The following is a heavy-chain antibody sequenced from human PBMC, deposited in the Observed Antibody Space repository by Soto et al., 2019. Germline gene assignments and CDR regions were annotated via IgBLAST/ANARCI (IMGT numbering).Heavy chain of an antibody. CDR3: AGDYPISVVRGVIITGDAFDI. Sequence: QVQLVQSGAEVKKPGASVKVSCKASGYTFTSYGISWVRQAPGQGLEWMGWISAYNGNTNYAPKLQGRGTMTTDTSRGIAYRELRGLKCDDTAVYDCAGDYPISVVRGVIITGDAFDIWGQGTMVTVSS. CDR2: ISAYNGNT. J-gene: IGHJ3*02. V-gene: IGHV1-18*01. CDR1: GYTFTSYG. D-gene: IGHD3-10*01.